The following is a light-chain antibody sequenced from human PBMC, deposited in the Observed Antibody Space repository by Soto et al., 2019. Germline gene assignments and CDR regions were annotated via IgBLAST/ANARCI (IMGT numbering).Light chain of an antibody. V-gene: IGLV7-46*01. J-gene: IGLJ3*02. Sequence: QAVVTQEPSLTVSPGGTVTLTCDSSTGAVTSGHYPFWFQQKPGQAPRTLIYHTSNKHSWTPARFSGSLLGGKAALTLSGAQSEDEADYYCFLSYSGAKVFGGGTKLTVL. CDR3: FLSYSGAKV. CDR1: TGAVTSGHY. CDR2: HTS.